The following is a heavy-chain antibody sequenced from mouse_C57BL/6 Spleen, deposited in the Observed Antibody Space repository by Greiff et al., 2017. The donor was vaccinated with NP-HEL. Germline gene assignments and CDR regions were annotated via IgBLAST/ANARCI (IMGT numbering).Heavy chain of an antibody. CDR2: IYPGDGDT. Sequence: VQLQQSGPELVKPGASVKISCKASGYAFSSSWMNWVKQRPGKGLEWIGRIYPGDGDTNYNGKFKGKATLTADKSSSTAYMQLSSLTSEDSAVYFCAKGDYGLFAYWGQGTLVTVSA. V-gene: IGHV1-82*01. D-gene: IGHD2-4*01. CDR1: GYAFSSSW. J-gene: IGHJ3*01. CDR3: AKGDYGLFAY.